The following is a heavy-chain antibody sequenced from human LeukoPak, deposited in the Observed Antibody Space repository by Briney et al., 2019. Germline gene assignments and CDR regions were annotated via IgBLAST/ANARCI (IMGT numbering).Heavy chain of an antibody. D-gene: IGHD1-26*01. Sequence: PGGSLRLSCTASGFTFGDYAMSWVRQAPGKGLEWVGFIRSKAYGGTTEYAASVKGRLMISRDDSKSIAYLQMNSLKTEDTAVYYCTRDPRGSYGPDAFDIWGQGTMVTVSS. CDR3: TRDPRGSYGPDAFDI. V-gene: IGHV3-49*04. J-gene: IGHJ3*02. CDR1: GFTFGDYA. CDR2: IRSKAYGGTT.